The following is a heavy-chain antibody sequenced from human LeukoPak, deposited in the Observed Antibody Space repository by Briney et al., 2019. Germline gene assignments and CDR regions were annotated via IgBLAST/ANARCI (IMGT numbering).Heavy chain of an antibody. CDR2: ISSSSSYI. CDR1: GFTFSSYS. V-gene: IGHV3-21*01. J-gene: IGHJ6*02. D-gene: IGHD1-26*01. Sequence: KTGGSLRLSCAASGFTFSSYSMNWVRQAPGKGLEWVSSISSSSSYIYYADSVKGRFTISRDNAKNSLYLQMNSLRAEDTAAYYCARGIVGADLYYYYGMDVWGQGTTVTVSS. CDR3: ARGIVGADLYYYYGMDV.